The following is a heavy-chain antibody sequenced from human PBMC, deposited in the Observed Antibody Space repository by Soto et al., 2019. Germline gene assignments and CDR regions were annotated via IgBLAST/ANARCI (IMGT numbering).Heavy chain of an antibody. Sequence: EVQLVESGGGLVQPGGSLRLSCAASGFTFSSYWMHWVRQAPGKGLVWVSRINSEGSGTTYGDSVRGRFTISRDNAKNTLFLEMNSLRVDDTAIYYSARANTLLSGWPFDSWGQGTLVTVSS. CDR3: ARANTLLSGWPFDS. D-gene: IGHD6-19*01. V-gene: IGHV3-74*01. CDR1: GFTFSSYW. CDR2: INSEGSGT. J-gene: IGHJ4*02.